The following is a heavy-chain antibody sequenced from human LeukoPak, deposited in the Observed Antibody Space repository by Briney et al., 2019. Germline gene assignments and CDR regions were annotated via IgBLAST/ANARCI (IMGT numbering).Heavy chain of an antibody. Sequence: ASVKVSCKASGYTFISYYMHWVRQAPGQGLEWMGIINPSGGSTSYAQKFQGRVTMTRDTSTSTVYMELSSLRSEDTAVYYCARAPTSQRLELLWFGEGPHDAFDIWGQGTMVTVSS. CDR1: GYTFISYY. CDR3: ARAPTSQRLELLWFGEGPHDAFDI. V-gene: IGHV1-46*01. CDR2: INPSGGST. J-gene: IGHJ3*02. D-gene: IGHD3-10*01.